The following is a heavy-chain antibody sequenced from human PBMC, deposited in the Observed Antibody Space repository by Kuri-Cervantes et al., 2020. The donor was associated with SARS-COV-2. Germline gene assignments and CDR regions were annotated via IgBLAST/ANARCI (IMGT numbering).Heavy chain of an antibody. Sequence: GESLKISCAASGFTFSSYGMHWVRQAPGKGLEWVAVIWYDGSNKYYADSVKGRFTISRDNSRNTLYLQMNSLRAEDTAVYYCAREAFGYCSGGSCYSLYWGQGTLVTVSS. CDR1: GFTFSSYG. D-gene: IGHD2-15*01. CDR2: IWYDGSNK. V-gene: IGHV3-33*08. J-gene: IGHJ4*02. CDR3: AREAFGYCSGGSCYSLY.